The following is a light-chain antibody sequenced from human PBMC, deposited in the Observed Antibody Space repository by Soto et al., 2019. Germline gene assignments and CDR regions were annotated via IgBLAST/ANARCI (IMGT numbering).Light chain of an antibody. V-gene: IGKV3-11*01. J-gene: IGKJ4*01. CDR3: QQHISWPLT. Sequence: EIVLTQSPGTLSLSPGERASLSCRASQSVNRNLAWYQQKPGQAPRLLVYDASNRATGIPTRFSGSGSGTDFTLTISNLEPEDFAVYYCQQHISWPLTFGGGTKVDI. CDR2: DAS. CDR1: QSVNRN.